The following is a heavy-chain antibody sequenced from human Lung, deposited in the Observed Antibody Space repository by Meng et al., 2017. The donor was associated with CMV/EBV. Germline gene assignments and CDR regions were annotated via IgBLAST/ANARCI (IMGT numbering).Heavy chain of an antibody. CDR3: ARVEVGIPSGDY. J-gene: IGHJ4*02. D-gene: IGHD2-15*01. V-gene: IGHV1-18*01. Sequence: GRVGDVWKRRGVSVWFSCQASGYTFTHQCISWLAQGPGQGLGWMGKISCYNGNTNYAEPLQGRLTMTTDTSKSTAYMEMRSLRSDDTAVYYCARVEVGIPSGDYWGQGTLVTVSS. CDR2: ISCYNGNT. CDR1: GYTFTHQC.